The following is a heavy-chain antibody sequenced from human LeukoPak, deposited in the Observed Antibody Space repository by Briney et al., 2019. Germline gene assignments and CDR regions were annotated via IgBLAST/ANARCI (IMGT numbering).Heavy chain of an antibody. CDR1: GFTFSSYG. CDR3: AKNFRGMDV. J-gene: IGHJ6*02. Sequence: GRSLRLSCAASGFTFSSYGMHWVRQAPGKGLEWVAVISYDGSNKYYADSVKGRFTISRDNSKNTLYLQMNSLRAEDTAVYYCAKNFRGMDVWGQGTTVAASS. CDR2: ISYDGSNK. V-gene: IGHV3-30*18.